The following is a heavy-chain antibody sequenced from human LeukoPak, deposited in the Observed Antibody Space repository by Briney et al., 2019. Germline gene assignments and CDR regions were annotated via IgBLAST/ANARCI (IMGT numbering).Heavy chain of an antibody. CDR2: IYPSDSDV. Sequence: GESLKISCKGSGYSFTSYWIAWVRQMPGQGLEWMGIIYPSDSDVRYSPTFQGQVTISADKSISTASLQWSSLKASDSAMYCCARQRGDGDSSPGELDYWGQGTLVIVSS. CDR3: ARQRGDGDSSPGELDY. CDR1: GYSFTSYW. D-gene: IGHD4-17*01. J-gene: IGHJ4*02. V-gene: IGHV5-51*01.